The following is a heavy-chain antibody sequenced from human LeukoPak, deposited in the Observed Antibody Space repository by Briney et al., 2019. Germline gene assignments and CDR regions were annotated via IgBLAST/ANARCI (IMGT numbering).Heavy chain of an antibody. CDR1: GGSISSSSYY. CDR3: ARRAPGRYLDY. Sequence: SETLSLTCTVSGGSISSSSYYWSWIRQPPGKGLEWIGYIYYSGSTNYNPSLKSRVTISVDTSKNQFSLKLSSVTAADAAVYYCARRAPGRYLDYWGQGTLVTVSS. V-gene: IGHV4-61*05. CDR2: IYYSGST. J-gene: IGHJ4*02.